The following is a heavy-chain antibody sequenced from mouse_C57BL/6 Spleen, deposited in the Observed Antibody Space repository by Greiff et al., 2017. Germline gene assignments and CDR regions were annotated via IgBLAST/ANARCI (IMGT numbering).Heavy chain of an antibody. Sequence: QVQLQQPGAELVRPGTSVKLSCKASGYTFTSYWMHWVKQRPGQGLEWIGVIDPSDSYTNYNQKFKGKATLTVDTSSSTAYMQLSSLTSEDSAVYYCAREGRIYYDYDEYFDYWGQGTTLTVSS. D-gene: IGHD2-4*01. CDR1: GYTFTSYW. CDR2: IDPSDSYT. J-gene: IGHJ2*01. CDR3: AREGRIYYDYDEYFDY. V-gene: IGHV1-59*01.